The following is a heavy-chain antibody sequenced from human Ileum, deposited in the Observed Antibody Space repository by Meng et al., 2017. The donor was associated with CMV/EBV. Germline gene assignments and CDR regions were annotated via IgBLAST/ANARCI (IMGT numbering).Heavy chain of an antibody. CDR2: IFHSGRT. Sequence: ASGPSICNTHWWRWVPQAPGNVLEWIGEIFHSGRTNYNPSLKSRVATSIDKSKNQFSLRVTSVTAADTAVYYCARQGNNNNYWFDFWGQGTLVTVSS. CDR1: GPSICNTHW. J-gene: IGHJ5*01. CDR3: ARQGNNNNYWFDF. V-gene: IGHV4-4*02. D-gene: IGHD4-11*01.